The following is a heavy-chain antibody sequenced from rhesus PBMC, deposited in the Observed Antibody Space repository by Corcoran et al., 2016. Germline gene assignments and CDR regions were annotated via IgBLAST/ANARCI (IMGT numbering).Heavy chain of an antibody. Sequence: QVTLKESGPALVKPTQTLTLTCILSGFSLNTTGMGVGWIRQPPGKTREWLAHIYWDDDKRLSKSLKSRLTISKDTSKNQVVLTMTNMDPVDTATYYCTRYLRSNFYCDYWGQGVLVTVSS. CDR1: GFSLNTTGMG. V-gene: IGHV2-1*01. J-gene: IGHJ4*01. CDR3: TRYLRSNFYCDY. CDR2: IYWDDDK. D-gene: IGHD2-15*01.